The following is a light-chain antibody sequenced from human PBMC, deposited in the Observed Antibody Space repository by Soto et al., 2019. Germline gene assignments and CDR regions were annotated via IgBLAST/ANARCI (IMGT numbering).Light chain of an antibody. CDR3: QQSYSRT. CDR1: QSISNN. CDR2: AAS. J-gene: IGKJ1*01. Sequence: DIQLTQSPSSLSASVGGRFSISFLASQSISNNSNWYQQKPGKAPKVLIFAASRLQSGVPSRFSGSGSGTDFTLIITSLQPEDFATYYRQQSYSRTFGQGTKVDIK. V-gene: IGKV1-39*01.